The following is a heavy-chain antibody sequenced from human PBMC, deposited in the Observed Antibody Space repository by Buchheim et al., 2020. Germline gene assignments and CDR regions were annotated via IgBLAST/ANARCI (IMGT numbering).Heavy chain of an antibody. J-gene: IGHJ6*02. CDR1: GFTFSSYW. CDR2: IKQDDSEK. Sequence: EVQLVESGGGLVQPGVSLRLSCAASGFTFSSYWMSWVRQAPGKGLEWVANIKQDDSEKYYVDSVKGRFTISRDNAKNSLYLHMNSLRAEDTAVYYCAREGYCSGGSCYSGYYYGMDVWGQGTT. CDR3: AREGYCSGGSCYSGYYYGMDV. V-gene: IGHV3-7*01. D-gene: IGHD2-15*01.